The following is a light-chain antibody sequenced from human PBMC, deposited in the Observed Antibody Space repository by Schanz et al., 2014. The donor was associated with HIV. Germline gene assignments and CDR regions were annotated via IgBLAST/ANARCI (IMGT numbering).Light chain of an antibody. Sequence: EIVLTQSPGTLSLSPGERATLSCRASQSVSSSYLAWYQQKPGQAPRLLIYGASTRATGIPARFSGGGSGTEFTLTISSLQSEDFAVYSCQQYNNWPRTFGQGTKVEIK. CDR3: QQYNNWPRT. CDR2: GAS. CDR1: QSVSSSY. V-gene: IGKV3D-15*01. J-gene: IGKJ1*01.